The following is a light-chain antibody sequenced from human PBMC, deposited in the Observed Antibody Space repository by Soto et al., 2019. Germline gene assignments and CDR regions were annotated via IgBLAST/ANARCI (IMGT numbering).Light chain of an antibody. CDR1: QSVGSY. Sequence: EIVLTQSPGTLSVSPGERATLSCRASQSVGSYLAWYQQKPGQAPRLLIYDASNRATDIPARFSGSGSGTDFTLTITSLEPEDFAVYYCQQRSNWSFGQGTLLEIK. V-gene: IGKV3-11*01. J-gene: IGKJ5*01. CDR2: DAS. CDR3: QQRSNWS.